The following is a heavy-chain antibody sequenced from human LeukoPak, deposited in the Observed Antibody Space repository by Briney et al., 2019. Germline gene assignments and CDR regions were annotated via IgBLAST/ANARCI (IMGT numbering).Heavy chain of an antibody. J-gene: IGHJ6*02. V-gene: IGHV4-34*01. D-gene: IGHD2-2*01. CDR3: ARGLGYCCSTSCSYYYYYGMDV. Sequence: SETLSLTCAVYGGSFSGYYWSWIRQPPGKGLEWIGEINHSGSTNYNPSLKSRVTISVDTSKNQFSLKLSSVTAADTAVYYCARGLGYCCSTSCSYYYYYGMDVWGQGTTVTVSS. CDR1: GGSFSGYY. CDR2: INHSGST.